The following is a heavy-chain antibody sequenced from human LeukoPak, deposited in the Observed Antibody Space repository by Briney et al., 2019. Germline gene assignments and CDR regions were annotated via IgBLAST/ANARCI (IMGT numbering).Heavy chain of an antibody. CDR3: ATNLIGAGEYFQQ. CDR1: GLRFSDYY. CDR2: ISSGGDIM. Sequence: GGSLRLSCAASGLRFSDYYVSRIRQAPGKGLQWVSYISSGGDIMHYADSVKGRFTSSRDNAKNSGYLEMNSLGAEDTAVYYCATNLIGAGEYFQQWGQGTLVTVSS. J-gene: IGHJ1*01. V-gene: IGHV3-11*01. D-gene: IGHD2/OR15-2a*01.